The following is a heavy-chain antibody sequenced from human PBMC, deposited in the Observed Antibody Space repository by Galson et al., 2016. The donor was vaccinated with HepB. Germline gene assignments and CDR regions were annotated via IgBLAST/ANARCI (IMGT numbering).Heavy chain of an antibody. D-gene: IGHD6-19*01. CDR2: AYHTGTT. CDR3: ARHIAVAGTRGSDY. Sequence: ATLSLTCTVSGDSMTSNWYSWVRQPPGQGLEWIGEAYHTGTTHYNPSLKNRVTMSIDKSNNHLSLTLNFVTAADTAIYYCARHIAVAGTRGSDYWGQGTLVTVSS. V-gene: IGHV4-4*02. CDR1: GDSMTSNW. J-gene: IGHJ4*02.